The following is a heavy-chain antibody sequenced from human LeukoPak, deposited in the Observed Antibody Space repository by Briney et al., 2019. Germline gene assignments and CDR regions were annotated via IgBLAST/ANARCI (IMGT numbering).Heavy chain of an antibody. J-gene: IGHJ4*02. V-gene: IGHV3-33*01. CDR1: GLTFSSYG. CDR2: IWYDGSNK. Sequence: PGGSLRLSCAASGLTFSSYGMHWVRQAPGKGLEWVAVIWYDGSNKYYADSVKGRFTISRDNSKNTLYLQMNSLRAEDTAVYYCARDRRYYFDYWGQGTLVTVSS. CDR3: ARDRRYYFDY.